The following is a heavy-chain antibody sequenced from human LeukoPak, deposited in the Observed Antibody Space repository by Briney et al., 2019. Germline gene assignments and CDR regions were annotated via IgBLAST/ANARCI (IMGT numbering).Heavy chain of an antibody. Sequence: SETLSLTCAVSGGSISSSNWWSWVRQPPGKGLEWIGEIYHSGSTNYNPSLKSRVTISVDKPKDQFSLKLSSVTAADTAVYYCAGGSRGAFDYWGQGTLVTVSS. CDR3: AGGSRGAFDY. V-gene: IGHV4-4*02. J-gene: IGHJ4*02. CDR1: GGSISSSNW. D-gene: IGHD1-26*01. CDR2: IYHSGST.